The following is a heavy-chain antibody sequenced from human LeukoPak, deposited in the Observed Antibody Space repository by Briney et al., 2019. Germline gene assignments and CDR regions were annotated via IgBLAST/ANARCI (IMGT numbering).Heavy chain of an antibody. CDR1: GGSVSNGSYY. J-gene: IGHJ4*02. Sequence: SETLSLTCTVSGGSVSNGSYYGSWIRQPPGKGLECICYIFYTGSTNYNPSLKSRLTLSLDTSNNPFSLKLTSVTAADTAVYFCARGHRELDYWGQGTLVTVSS. D-gene: IGHD1-7*01. CDR2: IFYTGST. V-gene: IGHV4-61*03. CDR3: ARGHRELDY.